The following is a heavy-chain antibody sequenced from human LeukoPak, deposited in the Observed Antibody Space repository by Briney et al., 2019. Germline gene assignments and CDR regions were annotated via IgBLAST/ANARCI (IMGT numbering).Heavy chain of an antibody. J-gene: IGHJ6*03. CDR1: GDSMSTYF. D-gene: IGHD2-8*02. CDR2: VYISGGT. CDR3: ARGLSTGARRFANYFNMDV. Sequence: PSETLSLTCTLSGDSMSTYFSTWIRQPPGKGLEWIGYVYISGGTNFNPSLKSRVTMSIDTSKRQFFLKLSSVTAADAAVYYCARGLSTGARRFANYFNMDVWGKGTKVTVSS. V-gene: IGHV4-59*01.